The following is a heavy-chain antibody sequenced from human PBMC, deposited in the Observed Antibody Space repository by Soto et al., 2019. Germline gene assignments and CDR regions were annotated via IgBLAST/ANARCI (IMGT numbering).Heavy chain of an antibody. V-gene: IGHV3-30-3*01. J-gene: IGHJ4*02. D-gene: IGHD5-12*01. CDR3: ARETVATPDY. Sequence: QMQLVESGGGVVQPGRSLRLSCAASGFTFSSYAMHWVRQAPGKGLEWVAVISYDGSNKYYADSVKGRFTISRDNSKNTLYLQMNSLRAEDTAVYYCARETVATPDYWGQGTLVTVSS. CDR2: ISYDGSNK. CDR1: GFTFSSYA.